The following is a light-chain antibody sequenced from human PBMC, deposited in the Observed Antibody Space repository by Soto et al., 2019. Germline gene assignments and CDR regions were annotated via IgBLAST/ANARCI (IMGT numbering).Light chain of an antibody. V-gene: IGLV2-8*01. Sequence: QSALTQPPSASGSPGQSVTISCTGTSSGIGGYDYVSWFQHHPGRAPKLMIYELTKRPSGVPDRFSGSRSGNTASLTVSGLQAEDEADYYCSSYAGSNNVIFGGGTKLTVL. CDR2: ELT. J-gene: IGLJ2*01. CDR3: SSYAGSNNVI. CDR1: SSGIGGYDY.